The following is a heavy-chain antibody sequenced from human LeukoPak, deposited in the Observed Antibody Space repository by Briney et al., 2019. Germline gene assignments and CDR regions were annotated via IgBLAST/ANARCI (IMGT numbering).Heavy chain of an antibody. J-gene: IGHJ5*02. Sequence: PSETLSLTCTVSGGSISSSSYYWGWIRQPPGKGLEWIGSIYYSGSSYYNPSLKSRVSISVDTSKNQFSLKLSSVTAADTAVYYCASHGYKYYFRSGSFSWFDPWGQGTLVTISS. CDR3: ASHGYKYYFRSGSFSWFDP. CDR2: IYYSGSS. V-gene: IGHV4-39*01. D-gene: IGHD3-10*01. CDR1: GGSISSSSYY.